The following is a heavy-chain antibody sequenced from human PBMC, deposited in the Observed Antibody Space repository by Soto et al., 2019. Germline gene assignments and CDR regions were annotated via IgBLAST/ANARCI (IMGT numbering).Heavy chain of an antibody. CDR3: ARGGRHSDYYYYYGMDV. J-gene: IGHJ6*02. CDR1: GYTFTIYY. CDR2: INTSGGSP. D-gene: IGHD6-25*01. Sequence: ASVKVSCKAFGYTFTIYYIRWVRQAPGQGLEWMGVINTSGGSPTYAQKFQDRVTMTRDTSTSTVYMGLSSLRSEDTAVYYCARGGRHSDYYYYYGMDVWGQGTTVTVSS. V-gene: IGHV1-46*01.